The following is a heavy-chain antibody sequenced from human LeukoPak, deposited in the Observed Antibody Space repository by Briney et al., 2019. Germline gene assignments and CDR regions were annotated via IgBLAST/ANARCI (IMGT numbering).Heavy chain of an antibody. CDR2: IYHSGST. V-gene: IGHV4-30-2*01. CDR1: GGSISSGGYY. Sequence: SETLSLICTVSGGSISSGGYYWSWIRQPPGKGLEWIGYIYHSGSTYYNPSLKSRVTISVDRSKNQFSLKLSSVTAADTAVYYCARSDCSSTSCPLYHYYMDVWGKGITVTVSS. CDR3: ARSDCSSTSCPLYHYYMDV. D-gene: IGHD2-2*01. J-gene: IGHJ6*03.